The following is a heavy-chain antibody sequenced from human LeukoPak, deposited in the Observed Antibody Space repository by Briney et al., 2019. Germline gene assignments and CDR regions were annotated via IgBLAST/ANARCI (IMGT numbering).Heavy chain of an antibody. Sequence: GGSLRLSCAASGFTFSSYWMHWVRQAPGKGLVWVSRINSDGSSTSYADSVKGRFTISRDNAKNTLYLQMNSLRAEDTAVYYCAREGSISGWFDYWGQGTLVTVSS. D-gene: IGHD6-19*01. CDR3: AREGSISGWFDY. V-gene: IGHV3-74*01. CDR2: INSDGSST. CDR1: GFTFSSYW. J-gene: IGHJ4*02.